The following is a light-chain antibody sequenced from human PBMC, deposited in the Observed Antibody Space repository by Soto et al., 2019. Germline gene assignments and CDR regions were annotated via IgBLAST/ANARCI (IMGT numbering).Light chain of an antibody. J-gene: IGLJ1*01. V-gene: IGLV2-8*01. CDR3: SSYAGINNLGV. Sequence: QSVLTQPPSASGSPGQSVTISGTGTSSDVGGYKYVSWYQQHPGKAPKLMIFEVNKRPSGVPDRFSGSKSGNTASLTVSGLQAEDEADYYCSSYAGINNLGVFGTGTKLTVL. CDR2: EVN. CDR1: SSDVGGYKY.